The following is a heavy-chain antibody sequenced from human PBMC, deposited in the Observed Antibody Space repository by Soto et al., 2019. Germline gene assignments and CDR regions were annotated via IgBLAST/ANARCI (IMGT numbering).Heavy chain of an antibody. CDR2: IGHTGSPI. D-gene: IGHD3-3*01. Sequence: QVELVESGGGLVKPGWSLTLSCVGSGFTLSDYYMSWIRQVPGKGLEWVAYIGHTGSPIFYADSVRGRFTISRDNAKNSVALQMNSLRAEDTALYYCARGSWYYCFDWWGQGTLVPVSS. J-gene: IGHJ4*02. V-gene: IGHV3-11*01. CDR1: GFTLSDYY. CDR3: ARGSWYYCFDW.